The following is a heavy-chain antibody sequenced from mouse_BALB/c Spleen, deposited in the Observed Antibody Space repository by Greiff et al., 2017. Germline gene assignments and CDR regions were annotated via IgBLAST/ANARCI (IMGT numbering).Heavy chain of an antibody. CDR2: ISSGGSYT. Sequence: EVKLMESGGGLVKPGGSLKLSCAASGFTFSSYTMSWVRQTPEKRLEWVATISSGGSYTYYPDSVKGRFTISRDNAKNTLYLQMSSLKSEDTAMYYCTRDDGDYFDYWGQGTTLTVSS. CDR3: TRDDGDYFDY. V-gene: IGHV5-6-4*01. J-gene: IGHJ2*01. CDR1: GFTFSSYT.